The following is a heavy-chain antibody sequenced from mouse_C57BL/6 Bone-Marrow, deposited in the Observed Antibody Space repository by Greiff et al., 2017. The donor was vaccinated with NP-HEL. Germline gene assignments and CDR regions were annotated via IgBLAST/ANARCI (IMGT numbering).Heavy chain of an antibody. V-gene: IGHV1-82*01. CDR2: IYPGDGDT. J-gene: IGHJ4*01. CDR3: AHYDYDAYAMDY. Sequence: QVQLQQSGPELVKPGASVKISCKASGYAFSSSWMNWMKQRPGKGLEWIGRIYPGDGDTNYNGKFKGKATLTADKSSSTAYMQLSSLTSEDSAVYFCAHYDYDAYAMDYWGQGTSVTVSS. CDR1: GYAFSSSW. D-gene: IGHD2-4*01.